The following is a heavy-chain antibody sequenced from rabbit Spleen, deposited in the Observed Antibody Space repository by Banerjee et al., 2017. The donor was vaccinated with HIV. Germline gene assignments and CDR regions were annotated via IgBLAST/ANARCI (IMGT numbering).Heavy chain of an antibody. Sequence: QEHLEESGGDLVQPEGSLTLTCKASGFTISGSYWICWVRQAPGKGLEWITCIHGSDGRTRYASWAKGRVTISKTSSTTVTLQMTSLTVADTATYFCARLKVNDGGDWDLWGPGTLVTVS. CDR1: GFTISGSYW. CDR2: IHGSDGRT. V-gene: IGHV1S45*01. D-gene: IGHD2-1*01. CDR3: ARLKVNDGGDWDL. J-gene: IGHJ4*01.